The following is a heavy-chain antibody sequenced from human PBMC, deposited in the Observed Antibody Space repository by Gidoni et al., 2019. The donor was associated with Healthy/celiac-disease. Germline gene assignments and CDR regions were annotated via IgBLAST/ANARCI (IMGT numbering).Heavy chain of an antibody. D-gene: IGHD3-9*01. CDR3: ARVHYDILTGYYKKGWFDY. V-gene: IGHV4-34*01. CDR2: INHSGST. Sequence: QVQLQQWGAGLLKPSETLSLTCAVYGGSFSGSYWSWIRQPPGKGLEWIGEINHSGSTTYNPSLKSRVTISVDTSKNQFSLKLSSVTAADTAVYYCARVHYDILTGYYKKGWFDYWGQGTLVTVSS. CDR1: GGSFSGSY. J-gene: IGHJ4*02.